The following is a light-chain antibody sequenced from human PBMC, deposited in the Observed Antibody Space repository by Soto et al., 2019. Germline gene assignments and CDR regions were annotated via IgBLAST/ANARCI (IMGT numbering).Light chain of an antibody. Sequence: DNVMTQSPLSLPVIPGEPASISCRSSQSLLHSNGYNYLDWYLQKPGQSPQLLIYLGSNRASGVPDRFGGSGSGTDFTLKISRVEAEDVGVYYCMQALQTPPYTFGQGTKLEIK. V-gene: IGKV2-28*01. J-gene: IGKJ2*01. CDR1: QSLLHSNGYNY. CDR2: LGS. CDR3: MQALQTPPYT.